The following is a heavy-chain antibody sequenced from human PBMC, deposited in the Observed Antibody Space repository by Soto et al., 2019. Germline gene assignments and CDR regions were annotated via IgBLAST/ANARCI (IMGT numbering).Heavy chain of an antibody. Sequence: QVQLLQSGAEVKKPGASVKVSCKASGYIFTDYFMHWVRQAPGQGPEWMGSINAHNGDTDYAQKFRGSVTLTRDTSISTAYLELSSLKSDDTALYYCATFADYVYWGQGTLVTVSS. V-gene: IGHV1-2*04. CDR1: GYIFTDYF. J-gene: IGHJ4*02. CDR3: ATFADYVY. D-gene: IGHD4-17*01. CDR2: INAHNGDT.